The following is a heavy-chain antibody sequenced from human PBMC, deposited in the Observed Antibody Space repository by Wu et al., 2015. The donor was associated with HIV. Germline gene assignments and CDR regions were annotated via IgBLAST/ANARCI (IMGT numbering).Heavy chain of an antibody. Sequence: HVQLVQSGDEVKKPGASVKVSCKASGYTFSSYGVSWVRQAPGQGLEWMGWIAYNGNTYYAQKLQGRVTMTSDTSTSTAYMEVRSLKSDDTAVYYCARVGDYYDSSGYYQGLDYWGQGTLVTVSS. J-gene: IGHJ4*02. V-gene: IGHV1-18*01. CDR2: IAYNGNT. CDR1: GYTFSSYG. CDR3: ARVGDYYDSSGYYQGLDY. D-gene: IGHD3-22*01.